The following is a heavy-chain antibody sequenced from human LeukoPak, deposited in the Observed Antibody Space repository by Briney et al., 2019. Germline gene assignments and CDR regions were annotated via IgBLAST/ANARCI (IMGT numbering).Heavy chain of an antibody. Sequence: PGGSLRLSCAASGFIFSNYGMNWVRQAPGKGLEWVAHINPDGRDTYYVDSVKGRFTISRDNAQNSMYLQMNSLRVEDTAVYYCATWGDTTAEYFQRWGQGTLFTVSS. V-gene: IGHV3-7*01. CDR1: GFIFSNYG. J-gene: IGHJ1*01. D-gene: IGHD2-21*02. CDR3: ATWGDTTAEYFQR. CDR2: INPDGRDT.